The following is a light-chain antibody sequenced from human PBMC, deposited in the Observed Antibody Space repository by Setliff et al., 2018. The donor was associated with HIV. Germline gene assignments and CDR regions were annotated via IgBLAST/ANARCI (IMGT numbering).Light chain of an antibody. CDR2: RND. Sequence: QSVLTQPPSASGAPGQTVTISCSGSSSNIETHYVYWYQQFPGTAPKLLIYRNDQRPSGVPARFSGSKSGTSAALTISDLRAEDEAEYFCAAWNDRPTGIYVFGTGTKVTVL. CDR1: SSNIETHY. V-gene: IGLV1-47*01. CDR3: AAWNDRPTGIYV. J-gene: IGLJ1*01.